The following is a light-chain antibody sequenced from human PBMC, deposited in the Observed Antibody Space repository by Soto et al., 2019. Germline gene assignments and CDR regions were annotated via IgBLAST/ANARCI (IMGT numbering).Light chain of an antibody. J-gene: IGKJ4*01. Sequence: EIVLTQSPATLSLSPGERATLSCRASQSVSSLLAWYQQKPGQAPRLLIYDASSRATGIPTRFSGSGSVTDFTLTLISLEPEDFAVYYCQQRSNWPLTFGGGTKVEIK. CDR1: QSVSSL. CDR3: QQRSNWPLT. V-gene: IGKV3-11*01. CDR2: DAS.